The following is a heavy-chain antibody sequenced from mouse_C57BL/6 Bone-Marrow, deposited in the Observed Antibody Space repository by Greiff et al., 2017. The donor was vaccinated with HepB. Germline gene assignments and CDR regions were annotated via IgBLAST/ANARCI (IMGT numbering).Heavy chain of an antibody. CDR2: IDPENGDT. CDR3: FYGWYFDV. CDR1: GFNIKDDY. V-gene: IGHV14-4*01. Sequence: EVMLVESGAELVRPGASVKLSCTASGFNIKDDYMHWVKQRPEQGLEWIGWIDPENGDTEYASKFQGKATITADTSSNTAYLQLSSLTSEDTAVYYSFYGWYFDVWGTGTTVTVSS. D-gene: IGHD1-1*01. J-gene: IGHJ1*03.